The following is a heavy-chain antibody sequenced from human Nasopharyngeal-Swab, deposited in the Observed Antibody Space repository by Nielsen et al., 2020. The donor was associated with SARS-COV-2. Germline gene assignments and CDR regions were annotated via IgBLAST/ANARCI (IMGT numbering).Heavy chain of an antibody. V-gene: IGHV3-30*03. CDR2: ISYDGSNK. CDR1: GFTFSSYG. D-gene: IGHD5-18*01. Sequence: GESLKISCAASGFTFSSYGMHWVRQAPGKGLEWVAVISYDGSNKYYADSVKGRFTISRDNSKNTLYLQMSSLRAEDTAVYYCARDQGYSYGYYYYGMDVWGQGTTVTVSS. J-gene: IGHJ6*02. CDR3: ARDQGYSYGYYYYGMDV.